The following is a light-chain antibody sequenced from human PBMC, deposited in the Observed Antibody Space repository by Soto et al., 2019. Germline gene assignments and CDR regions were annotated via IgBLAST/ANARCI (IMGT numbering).Light chain of an antibody. CDR3: QQYNNWRT. Sequence: EIVMTQSPATLSVSPGERATLSCRASQSVSSNLAWYQQKPGQAPRLLIYGASTRATGIPARFSGSGSGTEITLTISSLQSEDFSVYYCQQYNNWRTFGQGTEVEIK. J-gene: IGKJ1*01. CDR2: GAS. V-gene: IGKV3-15*01. CDR1: QSVSSN.